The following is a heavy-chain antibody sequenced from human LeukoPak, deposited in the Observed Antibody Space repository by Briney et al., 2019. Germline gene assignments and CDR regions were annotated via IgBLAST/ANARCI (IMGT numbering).Heavy chain of an antibody. CDR1: GFTFSNYA. Sequence: GGSLRLSCAASGFTFSNYAMSWVRQAPGMGPEWVSAVSAAGGTTYYADSVKGRFTISRDNSKNTLYLEMNSLRADDTAIYYCAKDLPVGTNYYYYGLDVWGQGTTVTLSS. CDR3: AKDLPVGTNYYYYGLDV. CDR2: VSAAGGTT. J-gene: IGHJ6*02. V-gene: IGHV3-23*01.